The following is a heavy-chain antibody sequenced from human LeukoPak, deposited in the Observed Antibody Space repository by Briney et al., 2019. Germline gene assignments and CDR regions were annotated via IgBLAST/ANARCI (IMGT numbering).Heavy chain of an antibody. D-gene: IGHD1-26*01. J-gene: IGHJ2*01. CDR3: ARDRSGSSYWYFDL. CDR1: GGTFSSYA. V-gene: IGHV1-69*13. Sequence: GASVKVSCKASGGTFSSYAISWVRQAPGQGLEWMGGIIPIFGTANYAQKFQGRVTITADESTSTAYMELGSLRSEDTAVYYCARDRSGSSYWYFDLWGRGTLVTVSS. CDR2: IIPIFGTA.